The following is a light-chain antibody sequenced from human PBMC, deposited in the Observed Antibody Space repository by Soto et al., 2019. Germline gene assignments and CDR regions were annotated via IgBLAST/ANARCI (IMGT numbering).Light chain of an antibody. CDR3: QHFYNWPRT. J-gene: IGKJ1*01. Sequence: ERVMTQSPGTLSVSPGERATLSCRASQSVSSNLAWYQQKPGQAPRLLIYGASTRATGIPARFSGSGSETEFTLTISSLQSEDFAVYYCQHFYNWPRTFGQGTKV. CDR1: QSVSSN. CDR2: GAS. V-gene: IGKV3-15*01.